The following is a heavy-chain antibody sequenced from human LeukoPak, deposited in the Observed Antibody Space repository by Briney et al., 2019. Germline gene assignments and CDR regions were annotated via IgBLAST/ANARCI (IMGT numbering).Heavy chain of an antibody. Sequence: PGGSLRLSCAASGFTVITNDMTWVRQAPGKGLGWVSVLYSDGNTKYADSVQGRFTTSRDNSKNTLYLEMNSLSPDDTAVYYCARGVEPLAANTLAYWGQGTLVTVSS. V-gene: IGHV3-53*01. D-gene: IGHD1-14*01. CDR2: LYSDGNT. CDR3: ARGVEPLAANTLAY. J-gene: IGHJ4*02. CDR1: GFTVITND.